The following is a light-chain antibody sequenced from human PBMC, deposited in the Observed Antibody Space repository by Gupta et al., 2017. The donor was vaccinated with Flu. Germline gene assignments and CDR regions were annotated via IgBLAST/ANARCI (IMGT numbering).Light chain of an antibody. CDR3: QQYGISGHT. Sequence: EFAWTQSPGTLSLAPGEGATFSCRASQSVNNNVLTWYQQKPGQAPRLLIYGASSRATGIPGRFSGSGSGTDFTITIRRLDPEDFAVYYCQQYGISGHTFVQGTKLEIK. J-gene: IGKJ2*01. CDR2: GAS. CDR1: QSVNNNV. V-gene: IGKV3-20*01.